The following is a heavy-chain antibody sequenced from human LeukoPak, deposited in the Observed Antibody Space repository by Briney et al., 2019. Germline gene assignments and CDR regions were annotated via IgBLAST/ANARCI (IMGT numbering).Heavy chain of an antibody. Sequence: PGGSLRLSCAASGFTFSSYAMSWVRQAPGKGLEWVSAISGSGGSTYYADSVKGRFTISRDNSKNTLYLQMNSLRAEDTAVYYCAKEPPPYNDILTGFGGYYYGLDVWGQGTTATVSS. CDR2: ISGSGGST. D-gene: IGHD3-9*01. V-gene: IGHV3-23*01. CDR3: AKEPPPYNDILTGFGGYYYGLDV. CDR1: GFTFSSYA. J-gene: IGHJ6*02.